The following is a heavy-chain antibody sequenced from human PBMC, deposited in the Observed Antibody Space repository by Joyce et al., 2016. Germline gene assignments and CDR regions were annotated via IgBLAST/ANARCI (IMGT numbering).Heavy chain of an antibody. CDR3: ARVFDQYYDFWSGYYSNDAFDI. J-gene: IGHJ3*02. V-gene: IGHV1-18*01. D-gene: IGHD3-3*01. CDR2: ISAYNGNT. Sequence: QVQLVQSGAEVKKPGASVKVSCKASGYTFTSYGISWVRQAPGQGLEWMGWISAYNGNTNYAQKLQGRLTMTTDTSTSTAYMELRSLRSDDTAVYYCARVFDQYYDFWSGYYSNDAFDIWGQGTMVTVSS. CDR1: GYTFTSYG.